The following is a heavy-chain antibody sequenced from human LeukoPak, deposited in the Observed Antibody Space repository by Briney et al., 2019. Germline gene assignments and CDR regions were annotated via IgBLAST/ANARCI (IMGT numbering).Heavy chain of an antibody. CDR2: IIPIFGTA. D-gene: IGHD6-6*01. CDR1: GGTFSSYA. CDR3: ARVGDIHSSSGSWYYYYYYMDV. V-gene: IGHV1-69*13. Sequence: SVKVSCRASGGTFSSYAISWVRQAPGQGLEWMGGIIPIFGTANYAQKFQGRVTITADESTSTAYMELSSLRSEDTAVYYCARVGDIHSSSGSWYYYYYYMDVWGKGTTVTVSS. J-gene: IGHJ6*03.